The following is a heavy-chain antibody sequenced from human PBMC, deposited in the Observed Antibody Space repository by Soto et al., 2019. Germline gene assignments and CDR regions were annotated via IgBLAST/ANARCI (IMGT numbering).Heavy chain of an antibody. D-gene: IGHD3-22*01. CDR2: IYYSGST. CDR3: TRMDSSGYYHLDY. J-gene: IGHJ4*02. Sequence: SETLSLTCTVSGGSISSDGYYWSWIRQHPGKGLEWIGYIYYSGSTYYNPSLKSRVTISVDTSKNQFSLKLSSVTAADTAVYYCTRMDSSGYYHLDYWGQGTLVTVSS. V-gene: IGHV4-31*03. CDR1: GGSISSDGYY.